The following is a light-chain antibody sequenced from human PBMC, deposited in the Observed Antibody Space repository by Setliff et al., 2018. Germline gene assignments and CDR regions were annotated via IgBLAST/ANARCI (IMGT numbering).Light chain of an antibody. J-gene: IGLJ1*01. CDR2: EVT. Sequence: QSALTQPASVSGSPGQSITISCTGTSSDVGPYNLVSWYQHHPGKAPKLMIYEVTKRPSGVSNRFSGSKSGDTASLTISGLQAEDEADYYCSSYTSSSTYVFGTGTKVTV. CDR3: SSYTSSSTYV. CDR1: SSDVGPYNL. V-gene: IGLV2-14*02.